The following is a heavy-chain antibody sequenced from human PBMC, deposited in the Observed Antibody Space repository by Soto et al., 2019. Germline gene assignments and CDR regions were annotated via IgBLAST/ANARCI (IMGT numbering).Heavy chain of an antibody. V-gene: IGHV1-69*02. D-gene: IGHD3-10*01. CDR1: GGTFSSYT. Sequence: QVQLVQSGAEVKKPGSSVKVSCKASGGTFSSYTISWVRQAPGQGLEWMGRIIPILGIANYAQKFQGRVTITADKSTSTAYMELSSLRSEETAVYYCARTRGDPEDFQHWGQGTLVTVSS. CDR3: ARTRGDPEDFQH. J-gene: IGHJ1*01. CDR2: IIPILGIA.